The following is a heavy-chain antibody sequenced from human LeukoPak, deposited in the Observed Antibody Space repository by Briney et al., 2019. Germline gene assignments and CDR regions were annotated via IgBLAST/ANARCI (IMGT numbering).Heavy chain of an antibody. Sequence: GGSLLLSCATSGFPFNNYNMNWVRQAPGKGLESVSVIYSGGSTYYADSVRGRFTISRDNSKNTLYLQMNSLRVEDTAVYYCARVGGHWGQGTLVTVSS. CDR3: ARVGGH. J-gene: IGHJ4*02. V-gene: IGHV3-53*01. CDR2: IYSGGST. D-gene: IGHD3-10*01. CDR1: GFPFNNYN.